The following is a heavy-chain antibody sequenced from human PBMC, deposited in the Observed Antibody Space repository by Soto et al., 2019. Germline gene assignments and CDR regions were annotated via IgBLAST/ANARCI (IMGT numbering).Heavy chain of an antibody. Sequence: SETLSLTCTVSGGSISSSSYYWGWIRQPPGKGLEWIGSIYYSGSTYYNPSLKSRVTISVDTSKNQFSLKLSSVTAADTAVYHCARQSIAAPPGNWGQGTRVTVPS. J-gene: IGHJ4*02. CDR2: IYYSGST. D-gene: IGHD6-6*01. CDR3: ARQSIAAPPGN. V-gene: IGHV4-39*01. CDR1: GGSISSSSYY.